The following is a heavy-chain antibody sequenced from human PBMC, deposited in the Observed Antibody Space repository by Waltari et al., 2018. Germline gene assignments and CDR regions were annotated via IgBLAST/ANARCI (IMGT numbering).Heavy chain of an antibody. CDR1: GGSISSYY. CDR2: IYYSGST. Sequence: QVQLQESGPGLVKPSETLSLTCTVSGGSISSYYWSWIRQPPGKGLVWIGYIYYSGSTNYNPSLKIRVTISVDTSKNQFSLKLSSVTAADTAVYYCARGRGPHVLRFLEWSSMDVWGQGTTVTVSS. D-gene: IGHD3-3*01. J-gene: IGHJ6*02. CDR3: ARGRGPHVLRFLEWSSMDV. V-gene: IGHV4-59*01.